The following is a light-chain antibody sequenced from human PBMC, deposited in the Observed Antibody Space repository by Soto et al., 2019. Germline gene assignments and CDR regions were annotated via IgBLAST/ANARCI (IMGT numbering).Light chain of an antibody. V-gene: IGLV2-14*01. Sequence: QSALTQPASVSGSPGQSITISCTGSNSDVGAYNYVSWYQQHPGKAPKLIIYEVNNQPSGVSHRFSGSKSGNTASLTISGLQADDEADYYCASYTVSHIRVFGGGTKVTVL. CDR3: ASYTVSHIRV. CDR1: NSDVGAYNY. J-gene: IGLJ3*02. CDR2: EVN.